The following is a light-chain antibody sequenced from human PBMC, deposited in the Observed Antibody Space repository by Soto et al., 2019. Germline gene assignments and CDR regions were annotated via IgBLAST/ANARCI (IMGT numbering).Light chain of an antibody. J-gene: IGKJ1*01. Sequence: DIQMTQSPSSLSASVGDRVTITCRASQTMSTYLNWYQQKPGRAPNLLIYAASSLASGVPSRFSGSGSGTEFTLTISSLQPEDFATYFCQQSYGTPWTFGQGTKVEIK. V-gene: IGKV1-39*01. CDR1: QTMSTY. CDR3: QQSYGTPWT. CDR2: AAS.